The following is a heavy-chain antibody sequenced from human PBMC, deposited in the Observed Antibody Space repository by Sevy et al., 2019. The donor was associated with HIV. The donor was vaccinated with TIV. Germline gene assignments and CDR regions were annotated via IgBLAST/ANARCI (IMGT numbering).Heavy chain of an antibody. D-gene: IGHD3-10*01. Sequence: GGSLRLSCAASGFTFNTYTMNWVRQAPGEGLERVSSISSSGNYIYYADSVKGRFTISRDNAKNSLFLQMNNLRAEDTAVYYCARPYGSGSWEAFDIWRQGTMVTVSS. CDR2: ISSSGNYI. J-gene: IGHJ3*02. CDR3: ARPYGSGSWEAFDI. CDR1: GFTFNTYT. V-gene: IGHV3-21*01.